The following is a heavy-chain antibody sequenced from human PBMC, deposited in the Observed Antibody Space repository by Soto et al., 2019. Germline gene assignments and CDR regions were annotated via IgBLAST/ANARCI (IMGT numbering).Heavy chain of an antibody. D-gene: IGHD3-16*01. CDR3: ARHGGTPDLYFDY. J-gene: IGHJ4*02. V-gene: IGHV3-20*04. CDR2: INWIGGST. Sequence: GGSLRLSCTASGFTFSSLAMSWVRQAPGKGLEWVSAINWIGGSTNYADSMKGRFTISRDNAKNSLYLQMSSLRAEDTALYYCARHGGTPDLYFDYWGQGTPVTVSS. CDR1: GFTFSSLA.